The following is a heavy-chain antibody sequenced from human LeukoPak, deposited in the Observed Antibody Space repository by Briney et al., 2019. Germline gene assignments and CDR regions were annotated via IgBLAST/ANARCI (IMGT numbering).Heavy chain of an antibody. V-gene: IGHV4-39*07. CDR3: ARVIVDGRRAPYCSGGSCYSVFDY. J-gene: IGHJ4*02. CDR2: IFHSGRT. D-gene: IGHD2-15*01. CDR1: GGSISSSSSY. Sequence: SETLSLTCTVSGGSISSSSSYWGWIRQPPGKGLEWIGHIFHSGRTSYNPSLKSRVTISVDTSKNQFSLKLSSVTAADTAVYYCARVIVDGRRAPYCSGGSCYSVFDYWGQGTLVTVSS.